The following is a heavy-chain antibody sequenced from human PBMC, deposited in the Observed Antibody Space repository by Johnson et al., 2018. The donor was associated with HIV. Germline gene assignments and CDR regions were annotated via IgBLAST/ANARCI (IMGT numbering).Heavy chain of an antibody. V-gene: IGHV3-15*01. CDR3: ARGSRYTYDNDDAYLLHAFDF. D-gene: IGHD3-22*01. CDR2: IKSKGDGGTT. Sequence: EVQLVESGGGWVQPGGSLRLSCAASGFTFSSYDMNWVRQGPGKGLEWVGRIKSKGDGGTTDYAAPVKGRFSISRDDSRNTLHMQMNSLRAEDTAVYYCARGSRYTYDNDDAYLLHAFDFWGQGTMVTVSS. CDR1: GFTFSSYD. J-gene: IGHJ3*01.